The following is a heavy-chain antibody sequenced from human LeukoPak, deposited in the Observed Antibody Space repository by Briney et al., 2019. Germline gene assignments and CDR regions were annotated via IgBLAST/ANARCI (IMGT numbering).Heavy chain of an antibody. J-gene: IGHJ4*02. CDR2: ISGSGGST. Sequence: PGGSLRLSCAASGFTFSSYAMSWVRQAPGKGLEWVSAISGSGGSTYYADSVKGRFTISRDNSKNTLYLQMNSLRAEDTAVYYCAKGFRYYYDSSGYYFDYWGQGTLSPSPQ. D-gene: IGHD3-22*01. CDR1: GFTFSSYA. CDR3: AKGFRYYYDSSGYYFDY. V-gene: IGHV3-23*01.